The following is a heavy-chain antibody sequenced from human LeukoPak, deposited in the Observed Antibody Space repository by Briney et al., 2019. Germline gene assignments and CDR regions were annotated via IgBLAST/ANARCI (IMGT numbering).Heavy chain of an antibody. V-gene: IGHV1-69*04. CDR3: ARVGRSSGYAY. CDR2: IIPILGIA. J-gene: IGHJ4*02. D-gene: IGHD3-22*01. Sequence: SVRVSCKASGGTFSSYAISWVRQAPGQGLEWMGRIIPILGIANYAQKFQGRVTITADKSTSTAYMELSSLRSEDTAVYYCARVGRSSGYAYWGQGTLVTVSS. CDR1: GGTFSSYA.